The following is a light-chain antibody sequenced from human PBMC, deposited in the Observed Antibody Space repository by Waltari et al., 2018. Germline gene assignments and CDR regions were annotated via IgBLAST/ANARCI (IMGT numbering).Light chain of an antibody. Sequence: DLVMTQSQASFAVSLGERATINCKSSQSLSYRSNNKNYLAWYQQKPGQPPKVLMYWASTRESGVPDRFSGSGSGTDFTLTISSLQAEDVAVYYCQQYYSTSSTFGQGTKLEIK. J-gene: IGKJ2*01. CDR1: QSLSYRSNNKNY. V-gene: IGKV4-1*01. CDR3: QQYYSTSST. CDR2: WAS.